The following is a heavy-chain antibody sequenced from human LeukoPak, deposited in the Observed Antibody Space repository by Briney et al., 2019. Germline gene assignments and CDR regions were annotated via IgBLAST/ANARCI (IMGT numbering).Heavy chain of an antibody. D-gene: IGHD6-19*01. CDR1: GFTFDDYG. Sequence: PGGSLRLSCAASGFTFDDYGMSWVRHAPGKGLEWVSYISSSGSTIYYADSVKGRFTISRDNAKNSLYLQMNSLRAEDTAVYYCARDSSGWTKESLDYWGQGTLVTVSS. CDR2: ISSSGSTI. J-gene: IGHJ4*02. V-gene: IGHV3-11*01. CDR3: ARDSSGWTKESLDY.